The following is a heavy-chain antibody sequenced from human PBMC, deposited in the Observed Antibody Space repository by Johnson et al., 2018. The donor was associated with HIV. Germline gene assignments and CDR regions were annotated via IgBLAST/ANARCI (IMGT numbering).Heavy chain of an antibody. D-gene: IGHD2-21*01. CDR2: LNWNGGST. V-gene: IGHV3-20*04. CDR1: GLSFSNFG. J-gene: IGHJ3*02. CDR3: ARHTGYDAFDI. Sequence: MQLVESGGGVVQPGKSLTLSCVGSGLSFSNFGIHWVRQAPGKGPEWVSGLNWNGGSTDYADSVKGRFTISRDISKNSLYLQMNSLRAEDTALYYCARHTGYDAFDIWGQGTMVTVSS.